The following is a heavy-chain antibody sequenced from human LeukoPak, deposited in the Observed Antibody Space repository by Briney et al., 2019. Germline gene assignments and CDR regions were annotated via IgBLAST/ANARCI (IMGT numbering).Heavy chain of an antibody. D-gene: IGHD1-26*01. J-gene: IGHJ4*02. CDR2: IYYSGST. CDR1: GGSISSSSYY. CDR3: ARGGVGAYYFDY. V-gene: IGHV4-39*07. Sequence: SETLSLTCTVSGGSISSSSYYWGWIRQPPGKGLEWIGSIYYSGSTYYNPSLKSRVTISVDTSKNQFSLKLSSVTAVDTAVYYCARGGVGAYYFDYWGQGTLVTVSS.